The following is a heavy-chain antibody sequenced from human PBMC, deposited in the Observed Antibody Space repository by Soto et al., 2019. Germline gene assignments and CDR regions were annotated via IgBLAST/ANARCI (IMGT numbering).Heavy chain of an antibody. CDR3: AAWAEGATEVH. J-gene: IGHJ4*02. CDR2: IWYDASKQ. V-gene: IGHV3-33*01. Sequence: RLSCAASGFTFSSYGMHWVRQAPGKGLEWVAVIWYDASKQFYAASVEGRFTISRDNSKAILYLQMNSLRAEDTAVYYCAAWAEGATEVHWGQGTLVTVSS. CDR1: GFTFSSYG. D-gene: IGHD2-15*01.